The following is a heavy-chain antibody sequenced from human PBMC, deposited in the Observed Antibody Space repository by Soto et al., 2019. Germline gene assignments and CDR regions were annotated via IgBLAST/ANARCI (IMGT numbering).Heavy chain of an antibody. CDR3: ARDYQYGSDRDSFGP. CDR2: ISAYNGNT. Sequence: ASVKVSCKASGYTFTSYGISWVRQAPGQGLEWMGWISAYNGNTNYAQKLQGRVTMTTDTSTSTAYMELRSLRSAETAVNYCARDYQYGSDRDSFGPWGQGTLVTVTS. V-gene: IGHV1-18*01. J-gene: IGHJ5*02. D-gene: IGHD3-10*01. CDR1: GYTFTSYG.